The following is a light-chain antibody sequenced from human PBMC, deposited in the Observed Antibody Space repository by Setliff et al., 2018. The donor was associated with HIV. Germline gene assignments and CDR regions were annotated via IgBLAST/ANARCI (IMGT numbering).Light chain of an antibody. CDR3: SSYTSNARV. V-gene: IGLV2-14*03. Sequence: QSALTQPASVSGSPGQSITISCTGTSSDVGGYNYVSWYQHYPGKAPKFMIYDVATRPSGVSNRFSGSKSGNTASLTISGLQAEDEADYYCSSYTSNARVFGTGTKVTVL. CDR1: SSDVGGYNY. CDR2: DVA. J-gene: IGLJ1*01.